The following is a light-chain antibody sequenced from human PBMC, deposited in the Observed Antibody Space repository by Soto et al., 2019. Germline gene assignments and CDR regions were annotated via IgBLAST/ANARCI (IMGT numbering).Light chain of an antibody. CDR2: AAS. CDR3: QQSYRTPPIT. J-gene: IGKJ5*01. Sequence: AIRMTQSPSSLSASTGDRVTITCRASQGISSYLAWYQQKPGKAPKLLIYAASTLQSGVPSRFSGSGSGTDFTLTISSLQPEDFATYYCQQSYRTPPITFGQGTRLEIK. V-gene: IGKV1-8*01. CDR1: QGISSY.